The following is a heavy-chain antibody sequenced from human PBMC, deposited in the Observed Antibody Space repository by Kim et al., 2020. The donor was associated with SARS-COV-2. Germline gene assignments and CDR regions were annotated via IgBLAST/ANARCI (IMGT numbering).Heavy chain of an antibody. CDR1: GGSFSGYY. J-gene: IGHJ5*02. D-gene: IGHD2-21*02. Sequence: SETLSLTCAVYGGSFSGYYWSWIRQPPGKGLEWIGEINHSGSTNYNPSLKSRVTISVDTSKNQFSLKLSSVTAADTAVYYCARGLRLLGDPWGQGTLVTVSS. CDR2: INHSGST. V-gene: IGHV4-34*01. CDR3: ARGLRLLGDP.